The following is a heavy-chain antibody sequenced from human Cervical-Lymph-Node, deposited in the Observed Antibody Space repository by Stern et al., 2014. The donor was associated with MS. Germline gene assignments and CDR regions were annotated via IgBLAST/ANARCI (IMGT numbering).Heavy chain of an antibody. CDR2: VHYRGSA. V-gene: IGHV4-59*07. Sequence: QVQLQESGPGLVKPSDTLSLICTVTGDSISSYFWGWIRQPPGKGLEWIGNVHYRGSANCNPSLKSRVAISFDTSKTQCSRGLTSGTAAGTAVYFCTRVFGGFADYWGQGTLVTVSS. J-gene: IGHJ4*02. D-gene: IGHD3-10*02. CDR1: GDSISSYF. CDR3: TRVFGGFADY.